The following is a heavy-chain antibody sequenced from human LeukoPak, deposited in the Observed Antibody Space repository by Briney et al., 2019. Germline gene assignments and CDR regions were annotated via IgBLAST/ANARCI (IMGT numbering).Heavy chain of an antibody. D-gene: IGHD5-18*01. J-gene: IGHJ5*02. CDR2: INHSGST. Sequence: SETLSLTCAVYGGSFSGYYWSWIRQPPGKGLEWIGEINHSGSTNYNPSLKSRVTISVDTSKSQFSLKLSSVTAADTAVYYCARGGIQLWLPYNWFDPWGQGTLVTVSS. V-gene: IGHV4-34*01. CDR3: ARGGIQLWLPYNWFDP. CDR1: GGSFSGYY.